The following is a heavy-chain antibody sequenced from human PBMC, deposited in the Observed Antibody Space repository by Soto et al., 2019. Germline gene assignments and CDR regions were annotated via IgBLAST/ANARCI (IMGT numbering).Heavy chain of an antibody. V-gene: IGHV3-33*01. D-gene: IGHD3-22*01. J-gene: IGHJ4*02. CDR2: IWYDGRDK. Sequence: QVQLVESGGGVVQPGRSLRLSCAASGITFSNYGTHWVRQAPGKGLGWVAVIWYDGRDKYYADSVEGRFTISRDNSKNTLYLQMNSLRADDRAVYYCVSGYGYFDNWDQGTVVTVSS. CDR3: VSGYGYFDN. CDR1: GITFSNYG.